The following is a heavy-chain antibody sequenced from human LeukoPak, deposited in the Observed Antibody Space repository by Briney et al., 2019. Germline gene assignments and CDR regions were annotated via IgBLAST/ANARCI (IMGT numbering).Heavy chain of an antibody. CDR1: GYTFTSYD. Sequence: GASVKVSCKASGYTFTSYDINWVRQAPGQGLEWMGWMNPTSGHTGYVQKFQGRITMTRDTSVSTAYMELNSLTSEDTAVYYCARSPVGDRKKHDLWGQGTLVIVSS. CDR3: ARSPVGDRKKHDL. J-gene: IGHJ5*02. CDR2: MNPTSGHT. D-gene: IGHD1-14*01. V-gene: IGHV1-8*01.